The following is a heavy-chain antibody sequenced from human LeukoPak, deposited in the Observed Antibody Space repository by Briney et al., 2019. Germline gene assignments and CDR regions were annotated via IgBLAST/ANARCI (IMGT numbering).Heavy chain of an antibody. Sequence: SETLSLTCAVYGGSFSGYYWSWIRQPPGKGLEWIGEINHSGSTNYNPSLKSRVTISVDTSKNQFSLKLSSVTAADTAVYYCARDGPGLPIDYWGQGTLVTVFS. V-gene: IGHV4-34*01. D-gene: IGHD3-9*01. CDR3: ARDGPGLPIDY. J-gene: IGHJ4*02. CDR2: INHSGST. CDR1: GGSFSGYY.